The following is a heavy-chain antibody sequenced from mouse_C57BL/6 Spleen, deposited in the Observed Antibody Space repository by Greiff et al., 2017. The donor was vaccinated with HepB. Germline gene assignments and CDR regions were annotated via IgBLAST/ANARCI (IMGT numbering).Heavy chain of an antibody. CDR2: IWTGGGT. CDR1: GFSLTSYA. Sequence: QVQLQQSGPGLVAPSQSLSITCTVSGFSLTSYAISWVRQPPGKCLEWLGVIWTGGGTNYNSALKSRLSISKDNSKSQVFLKMNSLQTDDTARYYCARQNYYYGSSYDAMDYWGQGTSVTVSS. CDR3: ARQNYYYGSSYDAMDY. J-gene: IGHJ4*01. V-gene: IGHV2-9-1*01. D-gene: IGHD1-1*01.